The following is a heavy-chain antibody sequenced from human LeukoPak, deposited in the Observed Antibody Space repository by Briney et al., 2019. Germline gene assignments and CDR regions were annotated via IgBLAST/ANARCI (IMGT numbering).Heavy chain of an antibody. D-gene: IGHD1-1*01. J-gene: IGHJ2*01. Sequence: PSETLSLTCSVSGSFIISYYWSWIRQPPGKGLEWIGYTYYSGSTNYNPSLKSRVTISVDTSNNRFSLKLNSVTAADTAVYYCARDGVGNNNWKYWYFDLWGRGTLVTVSS. CDR1: GSFIISYY. CDR3: ARDGVGNNNWKYWYFDL. V-gene: IGHV4-59*01. CDR2: TYYSGST.